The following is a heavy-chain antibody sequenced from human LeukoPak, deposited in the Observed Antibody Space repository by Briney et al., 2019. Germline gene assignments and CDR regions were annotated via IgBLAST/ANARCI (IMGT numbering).Heavy chain of an antibody. Sequence: GGSLRLSCAAPGFAFDDYGMRWVRQAPGKGLEWVSGINWNGGSTGYADSVKGRFTISRDNAKNSLYLQMNSLRAEDTALYHCARAADYGSGSPDYWGQGTLVTVSS. CDR3: ARAADYGSGSPDY. CDR1: GFAFDDYG. J-gene: IGHJ4*02. D-gene: IGHD3-10*01. CDR2: INWNGGST. V-gene: IGHV3-20*01.